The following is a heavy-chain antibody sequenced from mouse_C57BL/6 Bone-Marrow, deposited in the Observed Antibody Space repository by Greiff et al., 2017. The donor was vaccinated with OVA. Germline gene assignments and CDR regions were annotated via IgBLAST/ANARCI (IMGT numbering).Heavy chain of an antibody. V-gene: IGHV1-50*01. J-gene: IGHJ3*01. CDR3: ACYRFAY. CDR1: GYTFTSYW. Sequence: QVQLQQPGAELVKPGASVKLSCKASGYTFTSYWMQWVKQRPGQGLEWIGEIDPSDSYTNYNQKFKGKATLTVDTASSAAYMKISSLTSEDAAVDYCACYRFAYWGQGTLVTVSA. CDR2: IDPSDSYT.